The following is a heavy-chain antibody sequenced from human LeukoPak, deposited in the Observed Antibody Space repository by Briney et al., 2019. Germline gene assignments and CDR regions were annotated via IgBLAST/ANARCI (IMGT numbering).Heavy chain of an antibody. V-gene: IGHV3-20*04. CDR2: INWSGGRT. CDR1: GFTFDDYG. CDR3: ARDLTTSDN. D-gene: IGHD1/OR15-1a*01. Sequence: GGSLRLSCAASGFTFDDYGMSWVRQAPGKGLEWVSGINWSGGRTGYADSLKGRFTISRDNAENTLYLQMNSLRDEDTALYYCARDLTTSDNWGHGTLVTVSS. J-gene: IGHJ4*01.